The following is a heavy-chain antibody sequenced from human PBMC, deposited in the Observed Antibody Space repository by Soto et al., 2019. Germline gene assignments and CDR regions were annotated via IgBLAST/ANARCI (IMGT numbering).Heavy chain of an antibody. Sequence: GGSLRLSCAASGFTFSSYAMAWVRQAPGKGLEWVSGITGSGASTYYAGSVKGRFTIFRDKSKNTLYLQMNGLRAEDTAVYNCAKVRRGYSYGNEAYDPWGQGTLVTVSS. CDR2: ITGSGAST. D-gene: IGHD5-18*01. CDR1: GFTFSSYA. V-gene: IGHV3-23*01. J-gene: IGHJ5*02. CDR3: AKVRRGYSYGNEAYDP.